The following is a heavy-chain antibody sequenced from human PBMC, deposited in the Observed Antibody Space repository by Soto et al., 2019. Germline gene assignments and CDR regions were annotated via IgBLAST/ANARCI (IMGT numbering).Heavy chain of an antibody. CDR2: IIPIFGTA. J-gene: IGHJ4*02. CDR1: GGTFSSYA. CDR3: ARVQRNCTNGVCYSIDFDY. D-gene: IGHD2-8*01. V-gene: IGHV1-69*06. Sequence: SVKVSCKASGGTFSSYAISWVRQAPGQGLEWMGGIIPIFGTANYAQKFQGRVTITADKSTSTAYMELSSLRSEDTAVYYYARVQRNCTNGVCYSIDFDYWGQGTLVTVSS.